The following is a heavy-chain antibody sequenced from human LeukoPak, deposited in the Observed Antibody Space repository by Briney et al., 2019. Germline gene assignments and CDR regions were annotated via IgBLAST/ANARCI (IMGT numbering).Heavy chain of an antibody. CDR2: IRYDGSNK. Sequence: PGGSLRLSCAASGFTFSSYGMHWVRQAPGKGLEWVAFIRYDGSNKYYADSVKGRFTISRDNSKNTLYLQMNSLRAEDTAVYYCATYYYGSGSYLDYWGQGTLVTVSS. CDR3: ATYYYGSGSYLDY. D-gene: IGHD3-10*01. CDR1: GFTFSSYG. J-gene: IGHJ4*02. V-gene: IGHV3-30*02.